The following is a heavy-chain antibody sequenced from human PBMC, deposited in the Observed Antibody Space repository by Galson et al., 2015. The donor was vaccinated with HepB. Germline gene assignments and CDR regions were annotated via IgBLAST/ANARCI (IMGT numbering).Heavy chain of an antibody. Sequence: SVKVSCKASGYTFTSYDINWVRQATGQGLEWMGWMNPNSGNTGYAQKFQGRVTMTRNTSISTAYMELSSLRSEDTAVYYCAREQDSSGWTPGAFDIWGQGTMVTVSS. J-gene: IGHJ3*02. CDR3: AREQDSSGWTPGAFDI. CDR2: MNPNSGNT. V-gene: IGHV1-8*01. CDR1: GYTFTSYD. D-gene: IGHD6-19*01.